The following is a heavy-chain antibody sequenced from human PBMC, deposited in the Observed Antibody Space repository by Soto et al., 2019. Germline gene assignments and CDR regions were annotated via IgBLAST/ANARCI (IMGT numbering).Heavy chain of an antibody. Sequence: QVQLVQSGAEVKKPGSSVKVSCKASGGTFSSYAISWVRQAPGQGLEWMGGIIPIFGTANYAQKFQGSVTITADESTRTAYMELSSLSSEDTAVYYCARVFDYGGKNYYYYYGMDVWGKGPTVTVSS. CDR1: GGTFSSYA. J-gene: IGHJ6*04. CDR3: ARVFDYGGKNYYYYYGMDV. V-gene: IGHV1-69*01. CDR2: IIPIFGTA. D-gene: IGHD4-17*01.